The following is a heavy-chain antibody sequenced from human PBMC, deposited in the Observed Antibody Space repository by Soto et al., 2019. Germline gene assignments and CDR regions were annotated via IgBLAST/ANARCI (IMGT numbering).Heavy chain of an antibody. Sequence: SETLSLTCTVSGGSISSYYWSWIRQPPGKGLEWIGYIYYSGSTNYNPSLKSRVTISVDTSKNQFSLKLGSVTAADTAVYYCARDRGSGSYYNVFSWFDPWGQGTLVTVSS. V-gene: IGHV4-59*01. CDR3: ARDRGSGSYYNVFSWFDP. CDR1: GGSISSYY. CDR2: IYYSGST. J-gene: IGHJ5*02. D-gene: IGHD3-10*01.